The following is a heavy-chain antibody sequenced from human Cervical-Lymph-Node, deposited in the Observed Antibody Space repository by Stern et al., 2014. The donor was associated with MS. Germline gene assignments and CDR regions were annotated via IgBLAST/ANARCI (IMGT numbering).Heavy chain of an antibody. CDR1: GGTFNSYV. J-gene: IGHJ6*02. V-gene: IGHV1-69*01. CDR3: ARGGIGSSRLYYHFYGMDV. CDR2: FVPLFSTT. Sequence: LQLLESGAEVKTPGSSVKVSCKASGGTFNSYVISWVRQAPGQGLEWMGGFVPLFSTTHYAQKLQGRVTITADESRSTTYMELTSLRSDDTAVYYCARGGIGSSRLYYHFYGMDVWGQGTTVTVSS. D-gene: IGHD6-6*01.